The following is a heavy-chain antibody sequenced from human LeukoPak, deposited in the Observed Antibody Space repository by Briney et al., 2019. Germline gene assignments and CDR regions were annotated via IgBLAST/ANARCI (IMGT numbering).Heavy chain of an antibody. CDR1: GFTFSRYW. J-gene: IGHJ4*02. V-gene: IGHV3-74*01. CDR2: INSDGSRT. Sequence: GGSLRLSCEASGFTFSRYWMHWVRQAPGKGLVWVSRINSDGSRTTYADSVRGRFTISRDNAKNTLYLQMNSLRAEDTAVYYCARVYYGSGSYYRFWGQGTLVTVSS. D-gene: IGHD3-10*01. CDR3: ARVYYGSGSYYRF.